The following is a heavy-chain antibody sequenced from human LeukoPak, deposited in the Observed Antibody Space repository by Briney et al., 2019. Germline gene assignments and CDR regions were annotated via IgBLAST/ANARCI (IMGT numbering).Heavy chain of an antibody. CDR3: ARGAVGATSGY. CDR2: ISYSGNT. V-gene: IGHV4-31*03. CDR1: GDSISSGGYY. D-gene: IGHD1-26*01. Sequence: SETLSLTCTVSGDSISSGGYYWSWIRQHPGKGLEWIGYISYSGNTYYNPSLKSRAAISADTPKNQFSLKLSSTTAADTAVYYCARGAVGATSGYWGQGTLVTVSS. J-gene: IGHJ4*02.